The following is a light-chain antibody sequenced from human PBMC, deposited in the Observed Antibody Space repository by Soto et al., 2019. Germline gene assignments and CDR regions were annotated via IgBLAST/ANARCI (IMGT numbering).Light chain of an antibody. V-gene: IGLV4-69*01. CDR3: QTWGSGIVV. Sequence: QLVLTQSPSASASLGASVKLTCTLSSGHSNYDIAWHQQQSEKGPRYLMKLNSDGSHSKGDGIPDRFSGSSSGAERYLTISSLQSEDEADYDCQTWGSGIVVFGGGTKLTVL. CDR1: SGHSNYD. CDR2: LNSDGSH. J-gene: IGLJ2*01.